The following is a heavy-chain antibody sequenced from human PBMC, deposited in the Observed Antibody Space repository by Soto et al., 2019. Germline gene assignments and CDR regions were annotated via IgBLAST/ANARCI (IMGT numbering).Heavy chain of an antibody. J-gene: IGHJ3*02. D-gene: IGHD3-10*01. V-gene: IGHV4-59*01. CDR3: ASLKSYRRFLAFDI. Sequence: PSETLSLTCTVSGGSIGSYYWSWIRQPPGKGLEWIGYIYYSGSTNYNPSLKSRVTISVDTSKNQFSLKLSSVTAADTAVYYCASLKSYRRFLAFDIWGQGTMVTVSS. CDR1: GGSIGSYY. CDR2: IYYSGST.